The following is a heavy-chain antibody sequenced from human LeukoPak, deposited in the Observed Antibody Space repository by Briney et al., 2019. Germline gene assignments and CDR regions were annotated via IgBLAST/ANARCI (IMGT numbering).Heavy chain of an antibody. CDR3: ARAFGYSGRRGAFDI. J-gene: IGHJ3*02. D-gene: IGHD1-26*01. CDR2: TYYRSKWYN. V-gene: IGHV6-1*01. Sequence: SQTPSLTCAISGDSVSSNSAAWNWIRQSPSRGLEWLGRTYYRSKWYNDYAVSVKSRITINPDTPKNQFSLQLNSVTPEDTAVYYCARAFGYSGRRGAFDIWGQGTMVTVSS. CDR1: GDSVSSNSAA.